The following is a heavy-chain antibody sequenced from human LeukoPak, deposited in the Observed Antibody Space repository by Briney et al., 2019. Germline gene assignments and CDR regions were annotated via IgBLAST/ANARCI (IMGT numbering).Heavy chain of an antibody. Sequence: PSETLSLTCTVSGYSISRGYYWGWIRPPPGKGLEWSGSIYHSGSTYYNPSLKSRVTISVDTSKNPFSLKLSSVTAADTAFYSCARAVYCTNGVCYQHYFDYWGQGTLVTVSS. D-gene: IGHD2-8*01. CDR3: ARAVYCTNGVCYQHYFDY. J-gene: IGHJ4*02. CDR1: GYSISRGYY. V-gene: IGHV4-38-2*02. CDR2: IYHSGST.